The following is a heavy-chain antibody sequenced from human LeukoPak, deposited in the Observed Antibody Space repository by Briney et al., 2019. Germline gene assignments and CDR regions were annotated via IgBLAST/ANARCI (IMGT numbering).Heavy chain of an antibody. Sequence: GGSLRLSCTASGFTFTNYAMTWVRQAPGKGLEWVSTISGSGSTTFYADSVKGRFTISRDNSKNMLYLQMNSLRAEDTALYYCAKPLGQIAVPGTNFDYWGQGTLVTVSS. J-gene: IGHJ4*02. CDR2: ISGSGSTT. V-gene: IGHV3-23*01. CDR1: GFTFTNYA. CDR3: AKPLGQIAVPGTNFDY. D-gene: IGHD6-19*01.